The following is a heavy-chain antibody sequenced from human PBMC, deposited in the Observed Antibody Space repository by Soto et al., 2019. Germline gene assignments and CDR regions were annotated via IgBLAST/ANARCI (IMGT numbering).Heavy chain of an antibody. J-gene: IGHJ4*02. Sequence: GGSLRLSCAASGLTFTRYSMNWVRQAPGKGLEWVSSISSTTNYIYYADSMKGRFTVSRDNAKNSVYLEMNSLSAEDTALYYCARESEDLTSNFDYWGQGTLVTVSS. V-gene: IGHV3-21*01. CDR3: ARESEDLTSNFDY. CDR2: ISSTTNYI. CDR1: GLTFTRYS.